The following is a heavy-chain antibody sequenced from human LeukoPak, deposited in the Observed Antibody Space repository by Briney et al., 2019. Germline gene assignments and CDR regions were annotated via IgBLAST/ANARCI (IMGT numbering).Heavy chain of an antibody. CDR1: GFTLIDYN. V-gene: IGHV3-30*02. D-gene: IGHD6-19*01. J-gene: IGHJ4*02. CDR3: ARGAAVALEL. CDR2: IQFDGTTE. Sequence: GGSLRLSCGASGFTLIDYNMHWVRQAPGKGLEYVAFIQFDGTTEYYTDSVEGRFTMSRDKSKNTLYLQMNSLRGGDTAVYYCARGAAVALELWGQGTLVTVSS.